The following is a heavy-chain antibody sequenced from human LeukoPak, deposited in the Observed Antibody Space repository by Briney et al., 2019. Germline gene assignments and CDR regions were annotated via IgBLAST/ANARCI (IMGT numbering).Heavy chain of an antibody. CDR3: ARAYYYGSGSYPLGY. CDR2: IYYSGST. D-gene: IGHD3-10*01. V-gene: IGHV4-59*01. J-gene: IGHJ4*02. CDR1: GGSISSYY. Sequence: SETLSLTCTVSGGSISSYYWSWIRQPPGKGLEWIGYIYYSGSTNYNPSLKSRVTISVDTSKNQFSLKLSSVTAADTAVYYCARAYYYGSGSYPLGYWGQGTLVTVSS.